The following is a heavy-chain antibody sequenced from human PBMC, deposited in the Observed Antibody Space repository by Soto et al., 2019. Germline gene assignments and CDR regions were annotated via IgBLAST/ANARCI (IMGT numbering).Heavy chain of an antibody. Sequence: SETLSLTCTVSGGSISSSSYYWGWIRQPPGKGLEWIGSIYYSGSTYYNPSLKSRVTMSVDTSKNQFSLKLSSVTAADTDVYYCARNGRPIRTFDYWGQGTLVNVSS. CDR2: IYYSGST. J-gene: IGHJ4*02. V-gene: IGHV4-39*01. CDR3: ARNGRPIRTFDY. D-gene: IGHD2-15*01. CDR1: GGSISSSSYY.